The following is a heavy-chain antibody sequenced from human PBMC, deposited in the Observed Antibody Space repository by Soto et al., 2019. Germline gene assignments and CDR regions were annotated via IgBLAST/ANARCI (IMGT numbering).Heavy chain of an antibody. CDR1: GFTFSSYE. V-gene: IGHV3-48*03. J-gene: IGHJ6*02. D-gene: IGHD3-10*01. Sequence: EVQLVESGGGLVQSGGSLRLSCAASGFTFSSYEMNWVRQAPGKGLEWVSYISSSGSATFFADSVKGRFTISRDNAKNSLFLQMNSLRAEDTAVYYCARRPRGVAGYYYYGLDVWGQGTTVTVSS. CDR3: ARRPRGVAGYYYYGLDV. CDR2: ISSSGSAT.